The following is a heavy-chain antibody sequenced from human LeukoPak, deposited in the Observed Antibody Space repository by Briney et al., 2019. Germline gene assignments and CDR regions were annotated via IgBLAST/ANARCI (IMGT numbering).Heavy chain of an antibody. CDR1: GGSISTSNYY. CDR2: IFYSGST. Sequence: SETLSLTCTVSGGSISTSNYYWGWIRQPPGKGLEWIGNIFYSGSTYYSPSLRSRVTISLDTSRNQFSLKLNSVTAADTAVYYCARFGPYYYDSSGYYWDAFDIWGQGTMVTVSS. CDR3: ARFGPYYYDSSGYYWDAFDI. J-gene: IGHJ3*02. V-gene: IGHV4-39*07. D-gene: IGHD3-22*01.